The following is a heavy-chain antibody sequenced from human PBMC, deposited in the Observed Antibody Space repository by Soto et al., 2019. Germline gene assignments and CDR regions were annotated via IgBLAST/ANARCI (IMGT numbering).Heavy chain of an antibody. V-gene: IGHV3-11*01. CDR2: ISSSGSTI. D-gene: IGHD3-3*01. CDR3: ARERVALRSLAWDPPYYYGMDV. Sequence: PGGSLRLSCAASGFTFSDYYMSWIRQAPGKGLEWVSYISSSGSTIYYADSVKGRFTISRDNAKNSLYLQMNSLRAEDTAVYYCARERVALRSLAWDPPYYYGMDVWGQGTTVTVSS. CDR1: GFTFSDYY. J-gene: IGHJ6*02.